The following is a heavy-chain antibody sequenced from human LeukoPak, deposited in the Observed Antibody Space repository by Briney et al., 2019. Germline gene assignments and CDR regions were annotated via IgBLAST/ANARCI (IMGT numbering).Heavy chain of an antibody. CDR1: GYIFTSYN. CDR2: INPSGGST. V-gene: IGHV1-46*01. J-gene: IGHJ6*03. D-gene: IGHD1-1*01. Sequence: GASVKVSCKASGYIFTSYNIYWVRQAPGQGLEWMGIINPSGGSTNYAQKFQGRVTMTRDTSTSTVYMELSSVTAADTAVYYCARAVQLERPPPLIGYYYMDVWGKGTTVTVSS. CDR3: ARAVQLERPPPLIGYYYMDV.